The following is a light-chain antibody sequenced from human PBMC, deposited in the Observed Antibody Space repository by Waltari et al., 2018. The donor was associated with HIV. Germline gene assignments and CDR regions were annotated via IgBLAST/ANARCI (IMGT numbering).Light chain of an antibody. Sequence: SYELTQAPSVSVPPGQTAKSTCSGDALPQNYVYWYQQKAGQAPVMIIFQDTKRPSDIPARFSASSAGTTATLTISGVQAEDEADYFCQSAHNSDVIFGGGTKLTVL. CDR1: ALPQNY. J-gene: IGLJ2*01. CDR3: QSAHNSDVI. CDR2: QDT. V-gene: IGLV3-25*03.